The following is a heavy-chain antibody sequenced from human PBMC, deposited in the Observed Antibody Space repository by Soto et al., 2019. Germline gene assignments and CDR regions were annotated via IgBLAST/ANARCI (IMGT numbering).Heavy chain of an antibody. CDR1: GYTFTSYA. CDR2: INAGNGNT. D-gene: IGHD3-22*01. CDR3: ARGSGYYYWDDY. J-gene: IGHJ4*02. Sequence: ASVKVSCKASGYTFTSYAMHWVRQAPGQRLEWMGWINAGNGNTKYSQKFEGRVTITRDTSASTAYMELSSLRSEDTAVYYCARGSGYYYWDDYWGQGTLVTVSS. V-gene: IGHV1-3*01.